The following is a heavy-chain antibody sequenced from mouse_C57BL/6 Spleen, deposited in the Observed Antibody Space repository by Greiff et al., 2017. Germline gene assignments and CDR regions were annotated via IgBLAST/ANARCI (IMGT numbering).Heavy chain of an antibody. V-gene: IGHV7-3*01. J-gene: IGHJ2*01. CDR1: GFTFTDYY. D-gene: IGHD1-1*01. Sequence: EVMLVESGGGLVQPGGSLSLSCAASGFTFTDYYMSWVRQPPGKALEWLGFIRNKANGYTTEYSASVKGRFTISRDNSQSILYLQMNALRAEDSATYYCARYELLHTFDYWGQGTTLTVSS. CDR3: ARYELLHTFDY. CDR2: IRNKANGYTT.